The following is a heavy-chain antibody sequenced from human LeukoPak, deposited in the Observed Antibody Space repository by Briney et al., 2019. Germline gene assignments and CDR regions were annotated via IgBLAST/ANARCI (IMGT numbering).Heavy chain of an antibody. Sequence: PGGSLRLSCAASGFTFSSYGMHWVRQAPGKGLEWVAVISYDGSNKYYADSVRGRFTISRDNSKNTPYLQMNSLRAEDTAVYYCAKGARGSTVTVQMENAFDIWGQGTMVTVSS. J-gene: IGHJ3*02. D-gene: IGHD4-17*01. CDR2: ISYDGSNK. CDR3: AKGARGSTVTVQMENAFDI. V-gene: IGHV3-30*18. CDR1: GFTFSSYG.